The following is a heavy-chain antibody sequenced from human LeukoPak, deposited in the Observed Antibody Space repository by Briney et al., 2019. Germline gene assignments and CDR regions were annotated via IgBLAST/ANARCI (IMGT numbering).Heavy chain of an antibody. CDR3: ARRVVPAANFDY. V-gene: IGHV1-69*04. CDR2: IIPILGIA. CDR1: GGTFSSYA. D-gene: IGHD2-2*01. Sequence: SVKVSCKAFGGTFSSYAISWVRQAPGQGLEWMGRIIPILGIANYAQKFQGRVTITADKSTSTAYMELSSLRSEDTAVYYCARRVVPAANFDYWGQGTLVTVSS. J-gene: IGHJ4*02.